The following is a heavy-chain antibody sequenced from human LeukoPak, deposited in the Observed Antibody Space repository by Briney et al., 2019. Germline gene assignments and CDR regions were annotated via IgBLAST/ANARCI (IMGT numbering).Heavy chain of an antibody. CDR2: IYHSGST. CDR3: ARDLYDILTGYRYPFDP. J-gene: IGHJ5*02. CDR1: GISISSGYY. V-gene: IGHV4-38-2*02. Sequence: SETLSLTCTVSGISISSGYYWGWIRQPPGKGLEWIGSIYHSGSTYYNPSLKSRVTISVDTSKNQFSLKLSSVTAADTAVYYCARDLYDILTGYRYPFDPWGQGTLVTVSS. D-gene: IGHD3-9*01.